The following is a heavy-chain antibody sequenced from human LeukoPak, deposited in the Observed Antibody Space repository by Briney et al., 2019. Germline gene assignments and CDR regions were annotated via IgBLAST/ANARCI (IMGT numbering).Heavy chain of an antibody. CDR3: ARARLWFGVTYYYYMDV. Sequence: PSETLSLTCAVSGGPFSGYYWTWIRQSPEKGLEWIGEINHSGSTNYNPSLKSRVTISVDTSKNQFSLKLSSVTAADTAVYYCARARLWFGVTYYYYMDVWGKGTTVTISS. J-gene: IGHJ6*03. V-gene: IGHV4-34*01. CDR1: GGPFSGYY. CDR2: INHSGST. D-gene: IGHD3-10*01.